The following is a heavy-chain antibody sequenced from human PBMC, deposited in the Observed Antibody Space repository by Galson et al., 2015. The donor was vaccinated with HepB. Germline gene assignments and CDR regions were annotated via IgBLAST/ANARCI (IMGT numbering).Heavy chain of an antibody. J-gene: IGHJ4*02. V-gene: IGHV1-18*04. CDR1: GYTFTTNG. D-gene: IGHD4/OR15-4a*01. Sequence: SVKVSCKASGYTFTTNGISWVRQAPGQGLEWMGWISANSGNTKYAQNFQERVTLTRDTSTSTVYLELRNLRSDDTAGYYCARDRDYRFDYWGQGTLVTVSS. CDR3: ARDRDYRFDY. CDR2: ISANSGNT.